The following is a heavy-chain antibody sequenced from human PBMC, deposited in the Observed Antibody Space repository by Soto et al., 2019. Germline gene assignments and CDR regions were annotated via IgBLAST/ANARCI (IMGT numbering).Heavy chain of an antibody. CDR1: GGSISSGGYY. CDR3: ARDRMNANYVWGSYRSPDAFDI. D-gene: IGHD3-16*02. CDR2: IYYSGST. J-gene: IGHJ3*02. Sequence: PSETLSLTCTVSGGSISSGGYYWSWIRQHPGKGLEWIGYIYYSGSTYYNPSLKSRVTISVDTSKNQFSLKLSSVTAADTAVYYCARDRMNANYVWGSYRSPDAFDIWGQGTMVT. V-gene: IGHV4-31*03.